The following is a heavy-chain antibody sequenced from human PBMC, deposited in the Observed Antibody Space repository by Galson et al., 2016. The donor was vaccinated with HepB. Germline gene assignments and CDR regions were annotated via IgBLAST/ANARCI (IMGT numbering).Heavy chain of an antibody. Sequence: SLRLSCAVSGFSFRSHAMNWARQAPGKGLEWVSSISSGSSYTYYADSVKGRFSISRDNARNSLYLQMNSLRVEDTAVYYCARMWYSSCWLDGFDIWGQGTMVTVSS. J-gene: IGHJ3*02. V-gene: IGHV3-21*01. CDR3: ARMWYSSCWLDGFDI. CDR1: GFSFRSHA. CDR2: ISSGSSYT. D-gene: IGHD6-19*01.